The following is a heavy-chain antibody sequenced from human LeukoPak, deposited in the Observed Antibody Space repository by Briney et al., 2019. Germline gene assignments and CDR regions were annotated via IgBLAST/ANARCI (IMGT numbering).Heavy chain of an antibody. J-gene: IGHJ4*02. CDR1: GFTFDDYA. V-gene: IGHV3-9*01. D-gene: IGHD3-22*01. Sequence: GRSLILSCAASGFTFDDYAMHWVRQAPGKGLEGVSGISWNSGSICYADSVKGRFTISRDNAKNSLYLQMNSLRAEDTALYYCAKDRDYYDSSGPLDYWGQGTLVTVSS. CDR2: ISWNSGSI. CDR3: AKDRDYYDSSGPLDY.